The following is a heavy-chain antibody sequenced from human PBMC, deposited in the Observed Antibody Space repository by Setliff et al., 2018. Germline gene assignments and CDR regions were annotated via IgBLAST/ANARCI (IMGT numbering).Heavy chain of an antibody. Sequence: ASVKVSCKASGYTFTNYGVSWVRQAPGQGLEWMGWISAYNGNTNYAQKFQDRVTIITDESTSTAYMELSSLRAEDTAVYYCAREGVDTRSSTDYRYYMDVWGKGTTVTVSS. CDR3: AREGVDTRSSTDYRYYMDV. D-gene: IGHD5-18*01. CDR2: ISAYNGNT. V-gene: IGHV1-18*01. J-gene: IGHJ6*03. CDR1: GYTFTNYG.